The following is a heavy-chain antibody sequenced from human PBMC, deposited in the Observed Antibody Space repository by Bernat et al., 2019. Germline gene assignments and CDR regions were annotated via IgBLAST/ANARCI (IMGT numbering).Heavy chain of an antibody. CDR3: ARLLYDSRGYYYFDY. D-gene: IGHD3-22*01. J-gene: IGHJ4*02. V-gene: IGHV4-39*01. CDR1: GGSISSTSYY. CDR2: IYYSGST. Sequence: QLQLQESGPGLMKPSETLSLTCTISGGSISSTSYYWGWIRQPPGNGLEWIGSIYYSGSTYDNPSLKSRVTMSVDTSKNQFSLKLSSVTAADTAVYYCARLLYDSRGYYYFDYWGQGTLVTVSS.